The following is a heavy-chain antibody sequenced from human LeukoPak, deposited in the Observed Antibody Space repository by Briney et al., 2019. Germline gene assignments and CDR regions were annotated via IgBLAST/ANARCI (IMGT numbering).Heavy chain of an antibody. J-gene: IGHJ4*02. CDR2: ISWDGIIT. Sequence: GGSLRLSCAASGFIFDDYAMHWVRQSPGKGLEWVSLISWDGIITYYADSVKGRFTISRDNSKNSLYLQMNSLRAEDTAVYYCAKGDYDSSGYYYLDYWGQGTLVTVSS. V-gene: IGHV3-43D*03. CDR1: GFIFDDYA. CDR3: AKGDYDSSGYYYLDY. D-gene: IGHD3-22*01.